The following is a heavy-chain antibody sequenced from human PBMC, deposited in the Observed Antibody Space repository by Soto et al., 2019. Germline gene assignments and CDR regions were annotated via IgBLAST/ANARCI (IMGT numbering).Heavy chain of an antibody. Sequence: ASVKVSCKASGGTFSTYTITWVRQAPGQGLEWMGRIIPIIGIINCAQKFQGRVTISADKFTGTAYIELTGLRSDDTAVYYCAGDPDSHYNDSHASSYPWGQGTLVTVSS. CDR3: AGDPDSHYNDSHASSYP. CDR2: IIPIIGII. D-gene: IGHD3-22*01. CDR1: GGTFSTYT. J-gene: IGHJ5*02. V-gene: IGHV1-69*04.